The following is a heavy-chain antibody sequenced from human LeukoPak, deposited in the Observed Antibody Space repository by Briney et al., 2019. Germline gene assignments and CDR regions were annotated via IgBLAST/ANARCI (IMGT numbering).Heavy chain of an antibody. V-gene: IGHV3-30*18. J-gene: IGHJ3*02. CDR2: ISYDGTKE. D-gene: IGHD3-16*01. CDR1: GFSFSRYG. Sequence: GGSLRLSCAASGFSFSRYGMHWVRQAPGKGLEWVAVISYDGTKEYYADSVKGRFTVSRDNSKNTQYLQMNSLKPEDTAVYYCVKTMVTFGGLIRTDAFDIWGQGTMVTVSS. CDR3: VKTMVTFGGLIRTDAFDI.